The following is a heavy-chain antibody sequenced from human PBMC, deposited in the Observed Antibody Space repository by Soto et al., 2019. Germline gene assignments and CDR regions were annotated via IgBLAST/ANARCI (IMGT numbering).Heavy chain of an antibody. D-gene: IGHD3-9*01. J-gene: IGHJ4*02. Sequence: SETLSLTCTVSGGSISRSSYYWGWIRQPPGKGLEWIGSIYYSGSTYYNPSLKSRVTISVDKSKNQFSLKLSSVTAADTAVYYCARLEGLATISYYFDYWGQGTLVSVSS. CDR3: ARLEGLATISYYFDY. CDR1: GGSISRSSYY. V-gene: IGHV4-39*01. CDR2: IYYSGST.